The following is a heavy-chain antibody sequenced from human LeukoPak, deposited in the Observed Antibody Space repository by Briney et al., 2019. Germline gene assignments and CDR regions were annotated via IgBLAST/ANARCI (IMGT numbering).Heavy chain of an antibody. Sequence: SETLSLTCAVYGGSFSGYYWTWIRQPPGKGLEWIGEINHRGSTNYNPSLKSRVTISVDTSKNQFSLKLSSVTAADTAVYYCARQRQQLAYYYYYYYMDVWGKGTTVTVSS. J-gene: IGHJ6*03. CDR2: INHRGST. CDR1: GGSFSGYY. V-gene: IGHV4-34*01. D-gene: IGHD6-13*01. CDR3: ARQRQQLAYYYYYYYMDV.